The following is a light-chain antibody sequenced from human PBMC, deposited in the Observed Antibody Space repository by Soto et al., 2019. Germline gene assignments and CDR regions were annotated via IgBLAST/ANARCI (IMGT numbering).Light chain of an antibody. CDR1: QSIDSSY. J-gene: IGKJ3*01. V-gene: IGKV3-20*01. CDR2: GAS. CDR3: QNFRSPPFT. Sequence: EIVLTQSPGTLSLSPGERATLSCRASQSIDSSYLSWFQQKPGQAPRLLIYGASGRATGIPDRFSVSGSGTDFTLTISRLEPEDFAVYYCQNFRSPPFTFGPGTKVDIK.